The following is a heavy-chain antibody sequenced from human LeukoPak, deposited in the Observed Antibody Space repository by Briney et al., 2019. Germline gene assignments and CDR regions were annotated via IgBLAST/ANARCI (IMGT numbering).Heavy chain of an antibody. J-gene: IGHJ4*02. CDR3: CSGSYYNLFDY. CDR2: IYSGGST. CDR1: GFTGSSNY. D-gene: IGHD3-10*02. Sequence: TGGSLSFYGAASGFTGSSNYMSWVRQAPGKGLEWVSVIYSGGSTYYADSVKGRFTISRDNSKNTLYLQMNSLRAEDTAVYYCCSGSYYNLFDYWGQGTLVTVSS. V-gene: IGHV3-53*01.